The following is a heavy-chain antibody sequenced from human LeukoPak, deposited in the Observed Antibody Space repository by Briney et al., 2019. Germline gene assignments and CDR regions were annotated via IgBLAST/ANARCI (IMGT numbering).Heavy chain of an antibody. J-gene: IGHJ4*02. CDR3: ARLRSTGWELLGFDY. CDR2: ISSSSSYI. CDR1: GFTFSSYS. Sequence: GGSLRLSCAASGFTFSSYSMNWVRQAPGKGLEWVSSISSSSSYIYYADSVKGRFTISRDNAKNSLYLQMNSLRAEDTAVYYCARLRSTGWELLGFDYWGQGTLVTVSS. D-gene: IGHD1-26*01. V-gene: IGHV3-21*01.